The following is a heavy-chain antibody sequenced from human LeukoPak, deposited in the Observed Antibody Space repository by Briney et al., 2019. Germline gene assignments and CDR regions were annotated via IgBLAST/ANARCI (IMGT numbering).Heavy chain of an antibody. CDR2: IYPGDSDT. CDR1: GYSFTSYW. CDR3: ARRGDSYAAYDAFNI. V-gene: IGHV5-51*01. D-gene: IGHD3-10*01. Sequence: GESLKISCKGSGYSFTSYWIGWVRQMPGKGLEWMGIIYPGDSDTRYSPSFQGQVTISADKSISTAYLQWSSLKASDTAMYYCARRGDSYAAYDAFNIWGHGTMVTVSS. J-gene: IGHJ3*02.